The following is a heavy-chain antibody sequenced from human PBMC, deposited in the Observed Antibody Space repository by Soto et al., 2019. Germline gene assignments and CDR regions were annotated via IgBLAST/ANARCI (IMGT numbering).Heavy chain of an antibody. V-gene: IGHV5-10-1*01. D-gene: IGHD6-6*01. CDR2: IDPSDSYT. CDR3: AREYSSSYVRGTNGYYYYGMDV. J-gene: IGHJ6*02. CDR1: GYSFTSYW. Sequence: GESLKIFCKGSGYSFTSYWTSWVRQMPGKGLEWMGRIDPSDSYTNYSPSFQGHVTISADKSISTAYLQWSSLKASDTAMYYCAREYSSSYVRGTNGYYYYGMDVWGQGTTVTVSS.